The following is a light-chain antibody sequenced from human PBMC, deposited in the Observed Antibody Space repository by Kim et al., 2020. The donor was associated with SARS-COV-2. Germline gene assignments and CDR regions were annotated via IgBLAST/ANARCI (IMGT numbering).Light chain of an antibody. Sequence: SPGARATLSCRASQSVGSYFAWYQQNSGQAPRLLIYDASNRATGIPARFSGSGSGTDFTLTISSVEPEDFAVYYCQQRSNWPPVTFGQGTRREIK. CDR3: QQRSNWPPVT. CDR2: DAS. CDR1: QSVGSY. J-gene: IGKJ5*01. V-gene: IGKV3-11*01.